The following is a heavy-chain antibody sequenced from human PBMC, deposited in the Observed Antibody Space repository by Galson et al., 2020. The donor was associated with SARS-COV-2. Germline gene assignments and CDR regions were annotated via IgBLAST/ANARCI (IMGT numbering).Heavy chain of an antibody. Sequence: SETLSLTCAVSSGSISSSDWWSWVRQPPGKGLECIGEMHHSGSTNYNPSLKSRVTILVDKSKNQFSLKLSSVTAADTALYYCARSEYCRGGSCSTFGYWGQGTLVTVSS. CDR1: SGSISSSDW. CDR3: ARSEYCRGGSCSTFGY. V-gene: IGHV4-4*02. D-gene: IGHD2-15*01. CDR2: MHHSGST. J-gene: IGHJ4*02.